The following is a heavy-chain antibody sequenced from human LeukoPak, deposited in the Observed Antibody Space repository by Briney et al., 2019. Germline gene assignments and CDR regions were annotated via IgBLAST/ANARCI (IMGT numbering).Heavy chain of an antibody. CDR1: GFTFSSYA. CDR2: ISGSGGGT. CDR3: ARQTGSGLFILP. D-gene: IGHD3/OR15-3a*01. J-gene: IGHJ4*02. Sequence: GGSLRLSCAASGFTFSSYAMSWVRQAPGKGLEWVSAISGSGGGTYYADSVKGRFTISRDNSKNTLYLQMNSLRAEDTAVYYCARQTGSGLFILPGGQGTLVTVSS. V-gene: IGHV3-23*01.